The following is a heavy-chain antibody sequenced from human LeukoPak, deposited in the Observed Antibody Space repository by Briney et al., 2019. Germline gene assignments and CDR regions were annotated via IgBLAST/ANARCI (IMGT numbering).Heavy chain of an antibody. CDR2: IASNGRTR. V-gene: IGHV3-48*03. CDR1: GFPFSFFE. CDR3: ALLAVASDFDY. D-gene: IGHD6-19*01. Sequence: SGGSLRLSCAVSGFPFSFFEINWVCQAPGRGLEWVSNIASNGRTRYYADSVKGRFSISRDNAKNSLYLQMNTLRVEDTGVYYCALLAVASDFDYWGQGALVTVSS. J-gene: IGHJ4*02.